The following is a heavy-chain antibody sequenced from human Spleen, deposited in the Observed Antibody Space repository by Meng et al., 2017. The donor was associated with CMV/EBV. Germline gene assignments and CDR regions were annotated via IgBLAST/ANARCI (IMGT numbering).Heavy chain of an antibody. CDR2: INPNSGGT. D-gene: IGHD2-15*01. V-gene: IGHV1-2*02. Sequence: YYMHWVRQAPGQGLEWMGWINPNSGGTTYAQKFQGRVTMTGDTSITTAYMELSRLRSDDMAVYYCARVKRYCTGGSCSSTGYYGMDVWGQGTTVTVSS. J-gene: IGHJ6*02. CDR3: ARVKRYCTGGSCSSTGYYGMDV. CDR1: YY.